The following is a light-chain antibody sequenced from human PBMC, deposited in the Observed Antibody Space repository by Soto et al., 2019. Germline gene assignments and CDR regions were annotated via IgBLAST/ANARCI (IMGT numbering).Light chain of an antibody. V-gene: IGKV3-20*01. J-gene: IGKJ3*01. Sequence: EVVLTQSPGTLSLSPGERATLSCRASQSVTSTYLAWYQQKPGQAPRLLIYGASTRATGIPDRFSASGSGTEFTLTISRLEPEDFAVYYCQQHGSSPFTFGPGTKVDIK. CDR1: QSVTSTY. CDR3: QQHGSSPFT. CDR2: GAS.